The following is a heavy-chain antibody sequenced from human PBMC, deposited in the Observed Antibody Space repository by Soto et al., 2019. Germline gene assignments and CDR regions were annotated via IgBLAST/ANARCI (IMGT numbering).Heavy chain of an antibody. J-gene: IGHJ3*02. D-gene: IGHD3-10*01. CDR2: INHSGST. CDR1: GWSFRGYY. V-gene: IGHV4-34*01. CDR3: ARGGTYDAFDI. Sequence: PSEALALTCAGYGWSFRGYYWRWIRQPPGKGLEWIGEINHSGSTNYNPSLKSRVTISVDTSKNQFSLKLSSVTAADTAVYYCARGGTYDAFDIWGQGTMVTVSS.